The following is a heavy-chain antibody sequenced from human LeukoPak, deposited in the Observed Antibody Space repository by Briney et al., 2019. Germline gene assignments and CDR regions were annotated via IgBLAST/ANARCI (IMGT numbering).Heavy chain of an antibody. D-gene: IGHD3-9*01. J-gene: IGHJ4*02. CDR1: GGSFSGYY. CDR2: INHSGST. Sequence: KSSETLSLTCAVYGGSFSGYYWSWIRQPPGKGLEWIGEINHSGSTNYNPSLKSRVTISVDTSKNKFSLKLSSVTAADTAVYYCARGNILTGYNFDYWGQGTLVTVSS. CDR3: ARGNILTGYNFDY. V-gene: IGHV4-34*01.